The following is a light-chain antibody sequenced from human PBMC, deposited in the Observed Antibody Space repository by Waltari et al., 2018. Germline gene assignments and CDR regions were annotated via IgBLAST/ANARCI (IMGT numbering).Light chain of an antibody. CDR3: QQHDNFPYT. V-gene: IGKV1-33*01. CDR1: QESNDY. J-gene: IGKJ2*01. Sequence: DIQMTQSPSSLSASIGDRVTITCQASQESNDYLNWYQQKPGKAPKLLIFDASKLGAGVPARFRGGGSGTDFTLAINSLQPEDVATYYCQQHDNFPYTFGQGTTLHI. CDR2: DAS.